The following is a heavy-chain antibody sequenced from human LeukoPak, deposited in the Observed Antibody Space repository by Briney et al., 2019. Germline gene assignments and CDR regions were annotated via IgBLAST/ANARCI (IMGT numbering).Heavy chain of an antibody. CDR2: ISYDGSNK. D-gene: IGHD1-7*01. CDR1: GFTFSNYG. CDR3: ARDFLRITGTGGYYFDY. Sequence: GGSLRLSCGASGFTFSNYGMLWVRQAPGKGLEWVAVISYDGSNKYYADSVKGRFTISRDNSKNTLYLQMNSLRAEDTAVYYCARDFLRITGTGGYYFDYWGQGTLVTVSS. J-gene: IGHJ4*02. V-gene: IGHV3-30*19.